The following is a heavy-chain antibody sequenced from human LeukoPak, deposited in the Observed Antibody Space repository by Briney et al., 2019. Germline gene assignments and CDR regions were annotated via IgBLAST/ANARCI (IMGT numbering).Heavy chain of an antibody. V-gene: IGHV3-23*01. J-gene: IGHJ4*02. Sequence: PGGSLRLSCAASGFTFSSYAMTWVRQAPGKGLEWVSAISGSGDSTYYADSVKGRFTISRDISKNEVYLQMNSLRPEDTAVYYCARDSYGDANFDSWGQGTLVTVSS. CDR2: ISGSGDST. CDR3: ARDSYGDANFDS. D-gene: IGHD4-17*01. CDR1: GFTFSSYA.